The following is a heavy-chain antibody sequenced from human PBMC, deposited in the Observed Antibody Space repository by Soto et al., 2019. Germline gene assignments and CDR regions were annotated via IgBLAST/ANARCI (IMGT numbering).Heavy chain of an antibody. V-gene: IGHV4-30-4*01. CDR2: IYYSGST. CDR1: GGSISSGDYY. D-gene: IGHD1-1*01. Sequence: PSETLSLTCTVSGGSISSGDYYWSWIRQPPGKGLEWIGYIYYSGSTYYNPSLKSRVTISVDTSKNQFSLKLSSVTAAGTAVYYCDTGGTTGTTYFDYWGQGTLVTVSS. J-gene: IGHJ4*02. CDR3: DTGGTTGTTYFDY.